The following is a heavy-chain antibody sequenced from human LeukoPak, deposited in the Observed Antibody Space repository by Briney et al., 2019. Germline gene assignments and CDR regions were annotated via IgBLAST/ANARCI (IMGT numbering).Heavy chain of an antibody. J-gene: IGHJ4*02. CDR3: AKSQSPVTTFLDY. V-gene: IGHV3-23*01. D-gene: IGHD4-17*01. Sequence: GGSLRLSCAASGFTFSSYAMSWVRQAPGKGLEWVSTIRGSGDYTSYANSVKGRFTISRDNSKNTMYLQMNSLRAEDTAVYYCAKSQSPVTTFLDYWGQGTLVTVSS. CDR1: GFTFSSYA. CDR2: IRGSGDYT.